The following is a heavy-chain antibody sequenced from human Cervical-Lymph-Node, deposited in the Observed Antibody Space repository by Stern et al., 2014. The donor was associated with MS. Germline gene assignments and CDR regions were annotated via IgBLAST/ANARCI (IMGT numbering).Heavy chain of an antibody. CDR3: AKSYSSSWSGWIDS. D-gene: IGHD6-13*01. CDR2: MGSNSATK. Sequence: EVQLVESGGGLVQPGRSLRLSCSASQITFDDYGFHWVRQVPGKGLEWVAGMGSNSATKVYADSVKGRFTISRDNARDSLYLQMNNLTPDDTALYYCAKSYSSSWSGWIDSWGQGILFTVSS. CDR1: QITFDDYG. V-gene: IGHV3-9*01. J-gene: IGHJ5*01.